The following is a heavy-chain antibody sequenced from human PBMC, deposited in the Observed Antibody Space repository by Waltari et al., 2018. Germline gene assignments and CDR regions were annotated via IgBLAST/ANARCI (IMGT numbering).Heavy chain of an antibody. CDR2: IYSGDNK. CDR3: AREPSNRSGPGRGAFDI. D-gene: IGHD1-26*01. CDR1: GFSVTSNY. J-gene: IGHJ3*02. V-gene: IGHV3-53*02. Sequence: EVQLVETGGGLIQPGGSLRLSCAASGFSVTSNYMNWVRQAPGKGLGWVSVIYSGDNKFYADSVKGRFTISRDNAKNTVYLQMTSLRADDTAVYYCAREPSNRSGPGRGAFDIWGQGTMVTVSS.